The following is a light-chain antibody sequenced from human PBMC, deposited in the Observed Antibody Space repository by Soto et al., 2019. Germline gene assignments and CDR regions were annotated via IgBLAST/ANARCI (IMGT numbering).Light chain of an antibody. CDR1: QSVSSY. CDR2: DAF. J-gene: IGKJ5*01. CDR3: QQRSNWPPRIT. V-gene: IGKV3-11*01. Sequence: EIVLTQSPATLSLSPGERATLSCRASQSVSSYLAWYQKKPGQAPRLLIYDAFNRATGIPARFSGSGSGPDVTLTISSLEPEDFAVYYCQQRSNWPPRITFGQGTRLEIK.